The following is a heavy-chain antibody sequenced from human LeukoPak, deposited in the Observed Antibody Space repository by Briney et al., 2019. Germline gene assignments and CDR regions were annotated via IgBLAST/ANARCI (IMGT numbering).Heavy chain of an antibody. CDR2: INHSGST. V-gene: IGHV4-34*01. J-gene: IGHJ4*02. D-gene: IGHD3-10*01. CDR3: ATSPVTYFDY. Sequence: SETLSLTCTVSGGSISSYYWSWIRQPPGKGLEWIGEINHSGSTNYNPSLKSRVAISVDTSKNQFSLKLSSVTAADTAVYYCATSPVTYFDYWGQGTLVTVSS. CDR1: GGSISSYY.